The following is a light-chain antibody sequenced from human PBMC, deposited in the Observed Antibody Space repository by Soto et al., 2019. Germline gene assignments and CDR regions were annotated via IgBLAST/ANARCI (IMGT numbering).Light chain of an antibody. CDR3: QQYNIWPTWT. Sequence: DIQMTQSPSSLSASVGARVTITCRTSQGIIMFLAWFQQKPVKSPKLLISLSSTRATVVPPRFSGSGSGIVFTLTISSLQSEDSAVYYCQQYNIWPTWTFGQGTRLEIK. CDR2: LSS. CDR1: QGIIMF. V-gene: IGKV1-NL1*01. J-gene: IGKJ5*01.